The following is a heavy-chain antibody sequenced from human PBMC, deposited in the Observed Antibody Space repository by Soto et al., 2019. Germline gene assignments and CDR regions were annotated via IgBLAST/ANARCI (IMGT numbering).Heavy chain of an antibody. Sequence: QVQLVQSGAEVKKPGASVKVSCKVSGYTFTSYGISWVRHAPGQGLEWMGWINTYTGNIKYAQKKQGKETMTTDTSTSTTYMELRRHRTDVAALYYSARDRGGYKHFDYWGQGTLVTVSS. J-gene: IGHJ4*02. CDR3: ARDRGGYKHFDY. CDR2: INTYTGNI. CDR1: GYTFTSYG. V-gene: IGHV1-18*01. D-gene: IGHD3-10*01.